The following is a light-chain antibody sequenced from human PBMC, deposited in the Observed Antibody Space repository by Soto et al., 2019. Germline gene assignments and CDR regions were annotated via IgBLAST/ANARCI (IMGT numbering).Light chain of an antibody. CDR1: SSNIGDDY. J-gene: IGLJ3*02. Sequence: QSVLTQPPSVSSAPGQKVTISCSGSSSNIGDDYVSWYQQFPGKAPRLLIYDDDKRPSGIPDRFSGSKSGTAATLEITGLQTGDEADYYCGTWESSLSGGVFVGGTKVTVL. CDR2: DDD. V-gene: IGLV1-51*01. CDR3: GTWESSLSGGV.